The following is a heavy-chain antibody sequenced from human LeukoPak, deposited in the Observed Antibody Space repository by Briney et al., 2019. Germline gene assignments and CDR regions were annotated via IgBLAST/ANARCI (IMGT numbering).Heavy chain of an antibody. V-gene: IGHV4-4*07. J-gene: IGHJ2*01. CDR3: ARAPSFEYSLWYFDL. CDR1: GGSISGYY. CDR2: IYTRGST. D-gene: IGHD4-11*01. Sequence: SETLSLTCIVSGGSISGYYWSWIRQPAGKGLEWIGRIYTRGSTNYNPSLKSRVTMSVDTSKNQFSLKLSSVTAADTAVYYCARAPSFEYSLWYFDLWGRGTLVTVSS.